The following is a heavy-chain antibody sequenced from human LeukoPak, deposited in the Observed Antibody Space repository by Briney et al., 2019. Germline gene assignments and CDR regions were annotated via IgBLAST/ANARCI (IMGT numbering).Heavy chain of an antibody. J-gene: IGHJ4*02. V-gene: IGHV3-30*02. CDR3: AKDSSGWYPDY. CDR2: IRYDGTNT. CDR1: GFIFSSYG. Sequence: GGSLRLSCEASGFIFSSYGMHWVRQAPGKGLEGVAFIRYDGTNTFYADSVKGRFTISRDNSKNTLYLQMNSLRAEDTAVYYCAKDSSGWYPDYWGQGTLVTVSS. D-gene: IGHD6-19*01.